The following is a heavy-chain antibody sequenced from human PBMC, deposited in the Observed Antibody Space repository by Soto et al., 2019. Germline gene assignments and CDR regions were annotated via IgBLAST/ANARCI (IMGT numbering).Heavy chain of an antibody. CDR3: ARHRAVAGLDY. V-gene: IGHV4-39*01. J-gene: IGHJ4*02. Sequence: SGTLSLTCDFVGDSVHSDNCYWTWIRQPPGKDLEWIGNIYFSGSTYYNPSLNSRVTLSIDTSKNHFSLQLTSVTAADTAMYYSARHRAVAGLDYWGQGTLVNVS. D-gene: IGHD6-19*01. CDR1: GDSVHSDNCY. CDR2: IYFSGST.